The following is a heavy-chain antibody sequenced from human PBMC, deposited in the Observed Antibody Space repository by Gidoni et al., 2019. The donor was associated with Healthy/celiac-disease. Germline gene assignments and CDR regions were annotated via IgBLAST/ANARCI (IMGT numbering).Heavy chain of an antibody. CDR3: ARDDRDSSGYYYYFDY. J-gene: IGHJ4*02. CDR1: GASISSYY. V-gene: IGHV4-59*01. Sequence: QVQLQESGPGLVKPSETLSLTCTVSGASISSYYWSWIRQPPGKGLEWIGYIYYSGSTNYNPSLKSRVTISVDTSKNQCSLKLSSVTAADTAVYYCARDDRDSSGYYYYFDYWGQGTLVTVSS. D-gene: IGHD3-22*01. CDR2: IYYSGST.